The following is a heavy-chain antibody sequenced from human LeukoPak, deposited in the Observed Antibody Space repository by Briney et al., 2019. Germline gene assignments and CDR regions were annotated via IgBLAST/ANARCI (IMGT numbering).Heavy chain of an antibody. J-gene: IGHJ4*02. V-gene: IGHV4-61*02. CDR3: ARDRNDFWSGYYRY. CDR2: IYTSGST. D-gene: IGHD3-3*01. CDR1: GGSISSGSYY. Sequence: PSQTLSLTCTVSGGSISSGSYYWSWIRQPAGKGLEWIGRIYTSGSTNYNPSLKSRVTIPVDTSKNQFSLKLSSVTAADTAVYYCARDRNDFWSGYYRYWGQGTLVTVSS.